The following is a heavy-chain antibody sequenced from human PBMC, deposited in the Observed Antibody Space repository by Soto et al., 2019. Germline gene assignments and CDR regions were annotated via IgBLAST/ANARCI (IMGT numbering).Heavy chain of an antibody. Sequence: EVQLLESGGGLVQPGGSLRLSCAASGFTFSSYAMSWVRQAPGKGLEWVSAISGSGGSTYYADSVKGRLTISRDNSKNTLYLQMNSLGAEDTAFYYCARGDAGIVKKASYGMDVWGQGTTVTVSS. CDR2: ISGSGGST. CDR1: GFTFSSYA. V-gene: IGHV3-23*01. D-gene: IGHD1-26*01. J-gene: IGHJ6*02. CDR3: ARGDAGIVKKASYGMDV.